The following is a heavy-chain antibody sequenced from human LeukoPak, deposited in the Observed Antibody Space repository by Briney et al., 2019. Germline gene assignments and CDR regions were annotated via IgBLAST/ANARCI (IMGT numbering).Heavy chain of an antibody. D-gene: IGHD2-8*01. V-gene: IGHV4-4*07. Sequence: SETLSLTCTVSGGSLSSYYWNWIRQPAGKGLEWIGRIYTSGSTNYNPSLKSRVTMSVDTSKNQFSLKLSSVTAADTAVYYCARDRDCTNGICYYQFDYWGQGTLVTVSS. CDR1: GGSLSSYY. CDR3: ARDRDCTNGICYYQFDY. CDR2: IYTSGST. J-gene: IGHJ4*02.